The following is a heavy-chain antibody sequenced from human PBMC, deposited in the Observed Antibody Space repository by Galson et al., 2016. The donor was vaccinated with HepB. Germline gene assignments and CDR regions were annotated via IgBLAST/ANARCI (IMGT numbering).Heavy chain of an antibody. CDR1: GYTFTGYY. CDR2: ITPNSGGT. Sequence: SVKVSCKASGYTFTGYYIHWVRQAPGQGLEWMGWITPNSGGTKYAQKFRGRVTLTMDPSISTAYMEMSGLTSDDTAVYYCARDDHDSTGYYYGDAVDIWGQGTMVTVSS. J-gene: IGHJ3*02. D-gene: IGHD3-22*01. V-gene: IGHV1-2*02. CDR3: ARDDHDSTGYYYGDAVDI.